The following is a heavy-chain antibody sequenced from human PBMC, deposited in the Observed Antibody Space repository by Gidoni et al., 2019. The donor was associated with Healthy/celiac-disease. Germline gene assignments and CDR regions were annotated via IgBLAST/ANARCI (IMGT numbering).Heavy chain of an antibody. J-gene: IGHJ4*02. CDR1: GYTFTSYG. CDR3: ARAELTIFGVVIIPHFDY. D-gene: IGHD3-3*01. CDR2: ISAYNGNT. V-gene: IGHV1-18*01. Sequence: QVQLVQSGAEVKKPGASVKVSCKASGYTFTSYGISWVRQAPGQGLEWMGWISAYNGNTNYAQKLQGRVTMTTDTSTSTAYMELRSLRSDDTAVYYCARAELTIFGVVIIPHFDYWGQGTLVTVSS.